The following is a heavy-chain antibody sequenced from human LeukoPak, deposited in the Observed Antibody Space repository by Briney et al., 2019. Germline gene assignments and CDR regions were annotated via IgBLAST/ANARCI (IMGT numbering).Heavy chain of an antibody. CDR3: ARDSIAYGSGSYLHS. J-gene: IGHJ4*02. CDR1: GFTFKSYA. V-gene: IGHV3-30*04. D-gene: IGHD3-10*01. Sequence: GGSLRLSCAASGFTFKSYAMHWVRQAPGKALEWVAIISYDGNKQHYAESVKGRSTISSDSSRNTLFLQMNSLRAEDTAVYYCARDSIAYGSGSYLHSWGQGTLVTVSS. CDR2: ISYDGNKQ.